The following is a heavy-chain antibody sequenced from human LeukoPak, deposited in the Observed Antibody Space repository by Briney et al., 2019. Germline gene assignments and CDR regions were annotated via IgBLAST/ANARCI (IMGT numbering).Heavy chain of an antibody. CDR2: INPNSGGT. V-gene: IGHV1-2*02. D-gene: IGHD1-14*01. CDR1: GHTFGDHY. J-gene: IGHJ5*02. CDR3: ARVLLRTGIPEGFDP. Sequence: ASVKVSCKASGHTFGDHYMHWVRQAPGQGLEWMGWINPNSGGTKYAQRFQGRVTMTRVTSISTAYMELRRLRSDDTAVYYCARVLLRTGIPEGFDPWGQGTLVTVSS.